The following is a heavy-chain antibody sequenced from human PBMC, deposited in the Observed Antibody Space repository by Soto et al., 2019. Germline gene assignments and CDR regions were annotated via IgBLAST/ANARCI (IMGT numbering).Heavy chain of an antibody. CDR3: ARGGLSIKPTFFDS. J-gene: IGHJ4*02. CDR2: IRNKANSYAT. Sequence: EVQLVESGGGLVQPGGSLRLSCAASGFTFSDHYMDWVRQAPGKGLEWVGRIRNKANSYATEYAASAKGRFTISRDDSRHSLYLQMNRLTTEDTAVYYCARGGLSIKPTFFDSWGQGTLVNVSS. V-gene: IGHV3-72*01. CDR1: GFTFSDHY. D-gene: IGHD3-9*01.